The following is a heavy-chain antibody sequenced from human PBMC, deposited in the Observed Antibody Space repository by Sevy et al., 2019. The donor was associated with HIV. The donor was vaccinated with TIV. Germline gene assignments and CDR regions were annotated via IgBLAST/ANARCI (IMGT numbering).Heavy chain of an antibody. Sequence: GGSLRLSCAASGFPFSSHWMTWVRQAPGKGLDWVASIKQDGSEMYYVDSVKGRFTISRDNAKNSVYLQMNSLRVEDTAMYFCVRDERAIASHFDYWGRGTLVTVSS. D-gene: IGHD2-21*01. CDR2: IKQDGSEM. CDR1: GFPFSSHW. V-gene: IGHV3-7*01. CDR3: VRDERAIASHFDY. J-gene: IGHJ4*02.